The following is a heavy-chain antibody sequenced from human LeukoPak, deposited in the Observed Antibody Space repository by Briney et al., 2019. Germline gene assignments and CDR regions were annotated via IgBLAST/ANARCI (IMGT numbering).Heavy chain of an antibody. CDR2: INPNSGGT. CDR1: GYTFTGYY. J-gene: IGHJ4*02. CDR3: ARDRRFYSSSSSNGFDY. V-gene: IGHV1-2*02. D-gene: IGHD6-6*01. Sequence: GASVKVSCKASGYTFTGYYMHWVRQAPGQGLEWMGWINPNSGGTNYAQKFQGRVTMTRDTSISTAYMELSRLRSDDTAMYYCARDRRFYSSSSSNGFDYWGQGTLVTVSS.